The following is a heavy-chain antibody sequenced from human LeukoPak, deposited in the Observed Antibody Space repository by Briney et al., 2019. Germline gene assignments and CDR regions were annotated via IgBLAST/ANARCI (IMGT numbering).Heavy chain of an antibody. CDR3: ARVFRGITMVRGVLPGDY. CDR2: INPNSGGT. D-gene: IGHD3-10*01. CDR1: GYTFTGYY. V-gene: IGHV1-2*02. Sequence: ASVKVSCKAFGYTFTGYYMHWVRQAPGQGLEWMGWINPNSGGTNYAQKFQGRVTMTRDTSISTAYMELSRLRSDDTAVYYCARVFRGITMVRGVLPGDYWGQGTLVTVSS. J-gene: IGHJ4*02.